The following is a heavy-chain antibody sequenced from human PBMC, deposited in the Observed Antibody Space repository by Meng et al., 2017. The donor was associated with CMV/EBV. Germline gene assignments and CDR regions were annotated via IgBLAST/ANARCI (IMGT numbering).Heavy chain of an antibody. CDR1: GSPFPSYY. CDR2: INPNSGGT. CDR3: ARDRGYYGSGSYQFDP. D-gene: IGHD3-10*01. Sequence: SGSPFPSYYMPWVRQAPGQGLEWMGWINPNSGGTNYAQKFQGRVTMTRDTSISTAYMELSRLRSDDTAVYYCARDRGYYGSGSYQFDPWGQGTLVTVSS. V-gene: IGHV1-2*02. J-gene: IGHJ5*02.